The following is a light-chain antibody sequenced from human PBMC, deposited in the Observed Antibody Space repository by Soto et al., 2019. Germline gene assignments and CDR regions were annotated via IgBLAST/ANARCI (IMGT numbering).Light chain of an antibody. CDR1: QSIHTS. CDR3: QQRNVWPPIT. CDR2: DST. J-gene: IGKJ5*01. Sequence: VLTQSPATLSLYPGERATLSCRASQSIHTSLAWYQQKPGQPPRLVVYDSTLRANGVPDRFGGSRSGTEFTLTINNLEPEDFAVYYCQQRNVWPPITFGQGTRLEI. V-gene: IGKV3-11*01.